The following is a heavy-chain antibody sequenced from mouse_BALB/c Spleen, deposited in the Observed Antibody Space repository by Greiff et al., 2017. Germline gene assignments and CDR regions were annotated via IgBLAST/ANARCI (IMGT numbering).Heavy chain of an antibody. CDR3: ARVEGFTTVVAGDY. Sequence: QVQLQQSGAELAKPGASVKMSCKASGYTFTSYWMHWVKQRPGQGLEWIGYINPSTGYTEYNQKFKDKATLTADKSSSTAYMQLSSLTSEDSAVYYCARVEGFTTVVAGDYWGQGTTLTVSS. CDR1: GYTFTSYW. V-gene: IGHV1-7*01. J-gene: IGHJ2*01. CDR2: INPSTGYT. D-gene: IGHD1-1*01.